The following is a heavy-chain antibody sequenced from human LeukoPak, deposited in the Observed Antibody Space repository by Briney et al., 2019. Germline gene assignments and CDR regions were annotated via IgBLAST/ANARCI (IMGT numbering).Heavy chain of an antibody. CDR2: ISYDGSNK. CDR1: GITFSSYA. Sequence: GGSLRLSCAASGITFSSYAMSWVRQAPGKGLEWVAVISYDGSNKYYADSVKGRFTISRDNSKNTLYLQMNSLGAEDTAVYYCAKSHDILTGYQPDGMDVWGQGTTVTVSS. CDR3: AKSHDILTGYQPDGMDV. J-gene: IGHJ6*02. V-gene: IGHV3-30*18. D-gene: IGHD3-9*01.